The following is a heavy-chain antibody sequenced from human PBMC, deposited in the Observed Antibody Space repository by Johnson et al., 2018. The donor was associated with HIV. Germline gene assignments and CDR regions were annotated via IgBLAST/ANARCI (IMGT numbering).Heavy chain of an antibody. Sequence: QVQLVESGGTLVQPGGSLRLSCAASGFTFSDYYMSWIRQAPGKGLEWVSYIGRSGSTFYYADSVKGRFTISRDNAKNSLYLQMNSLRAEDTAVYYCARHRAAVLWFREGDTFDIWGQGTMVTVSS. CDR2: IGRSGSTF. J-gene: IGHJ3*02. D-gene: IGHD3-10*01. CDR1: GFTFSDYY. CDR3: ARHRAAVLWFREGDTFDI. V-gene: IGHV3-11*04.